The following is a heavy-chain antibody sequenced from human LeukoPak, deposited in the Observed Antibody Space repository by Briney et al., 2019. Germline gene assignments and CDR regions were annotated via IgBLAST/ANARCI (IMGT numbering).Heavy chain of an antibody. CDR3: ARAGPGYSDGYEHPEGLDAFDI. Sequence: SQTLSLTCTVSGGSISSGGYSWNWIRQPPGKGLEWIGFIYHSGGTSYYPSLHGRLSMSVDRSKNQFSLSLKSVTAADTAVYYCARAGPGYSDGYEHPEGLDAFDIWGRGTMVTVSS. J-gene: IGHJ3*02. CDR1: GGSISSGGYS. V-gene: IGHV4-30-2*01. D-gene: IGHD5-18*01. CDR2: IYHSGGT.